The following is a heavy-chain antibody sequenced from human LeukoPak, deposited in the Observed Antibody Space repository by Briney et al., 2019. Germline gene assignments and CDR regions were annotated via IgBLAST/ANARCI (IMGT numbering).Heavy chain of an antibody. CDR2: IYTSGST. CDR3: ASSYSGSHPIFDY. Sequence: KPSETLSLTCTVSGGSISGYSWSWIRQPAGKGLEWIGRIYTSGSTNYNPSLKSRVTMSVDTSKNQFSLKLSSVTAADTAVYYCASSYSGSHPIFDYWGQGTLVTVSS. CDR1: GGSISGYS. D-gene: IGHD1-26*01. J-gene: IGHJ4*02. V-gene: IGHV4-4*07.